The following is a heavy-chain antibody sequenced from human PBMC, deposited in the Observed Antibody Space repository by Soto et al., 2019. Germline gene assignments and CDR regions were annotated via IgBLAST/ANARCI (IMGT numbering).Heavy chain of an antibody. CDR3: AREGGYSSGWHYALAYYGMDV. D-gene: IGHD6-19*01. Sequence: QVQLVQSGAEVKKPGSSVKVSCKASGGTFSSYAISWVRQAPGQGLEWMGGVIPIFGTANYAKKFQGRVTITVDESRSSAYRGGSSVRSEYTGWYYCAREGGYSSGWHYALAYYGMDVWGQVNTVTVSS. CDR1: GGTFSSYA. CDR2: VIPIFGTA. J-gene: IGHJ6*02. V-gene: IGHV1-69*01.